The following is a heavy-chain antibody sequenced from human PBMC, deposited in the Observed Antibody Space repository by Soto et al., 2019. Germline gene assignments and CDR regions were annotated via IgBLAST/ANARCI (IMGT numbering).Heavy chain of an antibody. Sequence: SETLSLTCTVSGGSISSSSYYWGWIRQPPGKGLEWIGSIYYSGSTYYNPSLKSRVTISVDTSKNQFSLKLSSVTAADTAVYYCATHSGYCSGGSCLNFDYWGQGTLVTVSS. J-gene: IGHJ4*02. CDR3: ATHSGYCSGGSCLNFDY. D-gene: IGHD2-15*01. CDR2: IYYSGST. V-gene: IGHV4-39*01. CDR1: GGSISSSSYY.